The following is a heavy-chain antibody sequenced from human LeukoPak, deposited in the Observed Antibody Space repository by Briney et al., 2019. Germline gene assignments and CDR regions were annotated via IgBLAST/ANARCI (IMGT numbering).Heavy chain of an antibody. Sequence: GGSLRLSCAASGFTFSSYGMHWVRQAPGKGLEWVAFIRYDGSNKYYADSVKGRFTTSRDNSKNTLYLQMNSLRAEDTAVYYCAKDTSSGWFSLDYWGQGTLVTVSS. V-gene: IGHV3-30*02. CDR3: AKDTSSGWFSLDY. CDR1: GFTFSSYG. J-gene: IGHJ4*02. D-gene: IGHD6-19*01. CDR2: IRYDGSNK.